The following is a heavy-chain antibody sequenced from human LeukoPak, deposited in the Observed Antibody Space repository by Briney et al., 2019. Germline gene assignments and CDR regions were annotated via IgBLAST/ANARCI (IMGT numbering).Heavy chain of an antibody. CDR2: IYYSGST. Sequence: SETLSLTCTVSGGSISSYYWSWIRQSPEKGLEWIGHIYYSGSTNYNPSLKSRVTISVDTSKNQFSLKLSSVTAADSAVYYCARLGSSTRWGQGTMVTVSS. V-gene: IGHV4-59*08. D-gene: IGHD2-2*01. CDR1: GGSISSYY. CDR3: ARLGSSTR. J-gene: IGHJ3*01.